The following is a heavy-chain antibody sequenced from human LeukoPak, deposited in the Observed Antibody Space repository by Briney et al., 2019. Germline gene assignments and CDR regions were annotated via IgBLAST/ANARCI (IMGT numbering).Heavy chain of an antibody. V-gene: IGHV3-21*04. CDR2: ISSTSNYI. J-gene: IGHJ4*02. Sequence: PGGSLRLSCAASGFTFSTYAISWVRQAPGKGLEWVSCISSTSNYIFYADSVKGRFTISRDNSKNTLYLQMNSLRAEDTAVYYCARSYSSSWYREDYWGQGTLVTVSS. CDR1: GFTFSTYA. D-gene: IGHD6-13*01. CDR3: ARSYSSSWYREDY.